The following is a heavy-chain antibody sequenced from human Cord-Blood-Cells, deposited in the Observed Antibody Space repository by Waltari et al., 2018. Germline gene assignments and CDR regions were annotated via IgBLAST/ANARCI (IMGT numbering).Heavy chain of an antibody. CDR2: INHSGST. Sequence: QVQLQQWGAGLLKPSETLSLTCAVYGGSFSGYYWSWIRQPPGKGLEWLGEINHSGSTNYNPSLKSRVTISVDTSKNQFSLKLSSVTAADTAVYYCARVRHGFYFDYWGQGTLVTVSS. CDR3: ARVRHGFYFDY. J-gene: IGHJ4*02. CDR1: GGSFSGYY. V-gene: IGHV4-34*01.